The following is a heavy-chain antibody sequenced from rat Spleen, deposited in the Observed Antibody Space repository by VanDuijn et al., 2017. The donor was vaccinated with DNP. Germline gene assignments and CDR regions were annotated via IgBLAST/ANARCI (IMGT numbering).Heavy chain of an antibody. CDR1: GFTFTNYA. Sequence: EVQLVESGGGLVQPGRSLKLSCAASGFTFTNYAMAWVRQAPTKGLEWVASITNTGGNTYYRDSVKGRFTISRDNTNSTLYLQMNSLRSEDMATYYCARWGSSDWYFDFWGPGTMVTVSS. CDR3: ARWGSSDWYFDF. J-gene: IGHJ1*01. CDR2: ITNTGGNT. D-gene: IGHD1-2*01. V-gene: IGHV5S23*01.